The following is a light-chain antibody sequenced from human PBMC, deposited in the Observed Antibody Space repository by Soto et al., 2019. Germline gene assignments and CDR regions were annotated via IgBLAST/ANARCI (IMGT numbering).Light chain of an antibody. Sequence: EIVMTQSPATLSVSPGEGGTLSCRATESVNTNVAWYQQKPGQAPRLLIYSASIRATGTPAGLSGSGSGTEFTLTISSLQSEDFAVYYCQQYNNWPLTFGQGTKVDIK. CDR3: QQYNNWPLT. CDR1: ESVNTN. J-gene: IGKJ1*01. V-gene: IGKV3-15*01. CDR2: SAS.